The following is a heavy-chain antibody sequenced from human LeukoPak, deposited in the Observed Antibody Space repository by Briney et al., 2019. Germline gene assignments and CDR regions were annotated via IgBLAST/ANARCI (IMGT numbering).Heavy chain of an antibody. CDR1: GFTVGSKY. V-gene: IGHV3-53*01. Sequence: GRSLRLSCAASGFTVGSKYMNWVRQAPGKGLEWVSIIYSGSSTYYADSVKGRFTVSRDDSRNTLYPQMNSLRADDTAMYYCATVGDHYHWYLDLWGRGALVSVSS. J-gene: IGHJ2*01. CDR3: ATVGDHYHWYLDL. D-gene: IGHD3-10*01. CDR2: IYSGSST.